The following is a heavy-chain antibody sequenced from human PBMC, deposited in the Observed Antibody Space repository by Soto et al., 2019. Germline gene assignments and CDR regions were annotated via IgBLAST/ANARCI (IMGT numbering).Heavy chain of an antibody. V-gene: IGHV1-2*02. D-gene: IGHD3-10*01. J-gene: IGHJ4*02. CDR1: GYTFTDYH. CDR2: INANSGGA. CDR3: AKDSTYYYGSGSHFDY. Sequence: ASVKVSCKASGYTFTDYHIHWVRQAPGQGPEFMGWINANSGGAGSAQQFQGRVTVTRDTSITTVYMELNNLRSDDTAVYYCAKDSTYYYGSGSHFDYWGQGTLVTVSS.